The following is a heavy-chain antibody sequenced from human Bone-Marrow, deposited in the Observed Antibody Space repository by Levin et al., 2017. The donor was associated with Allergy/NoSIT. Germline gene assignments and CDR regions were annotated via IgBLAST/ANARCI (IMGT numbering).Heavy chain of an antibody. D-gene: IGHD6-19*01. V-gene: IGHV4-34*01. J-gene: IGHJ4*02. CDR2: INHSGST. Sequence: PSETLSLTCAVYGGSFSGYYWSWIRQPPGKGLEWIGEINHSGSTNYNPSLKSRVTISVDTSKNQFSLKLSSVTAADTAVYYCARGGGVDSSGWFWGQGTLVTVSS. CDR3: ARGGGVDSSGWF. CDR1: GGSFSGYY.